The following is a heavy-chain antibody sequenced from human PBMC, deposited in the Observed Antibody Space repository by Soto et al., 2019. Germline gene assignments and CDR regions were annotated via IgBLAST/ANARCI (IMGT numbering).Heavy chain of an antibody. CDR1: GYTFTNYD. Sequence: QVQLVQSGAEVKKPGASVKVSCKASGYTFTNYDIHWVRQATGQGLEWMGRMNPDSGNTGQSKQFQGRVTMTRDTSISTAYMERSSLRSEDTAVYSCARGRFRRTWFDPGGQGTLVTVSS. CDR3: ARGRFRRTWFDP. D-gene: IGHD3-16*01. CDR2: MNPDSGNT. V-gene: IGHV1-8*01. J-gene: IGHJ5*02.